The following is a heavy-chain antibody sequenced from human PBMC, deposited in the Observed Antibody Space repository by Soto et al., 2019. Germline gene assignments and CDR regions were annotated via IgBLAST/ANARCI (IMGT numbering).Heavy chain of an antibody. D-gene: IGHD3-3*01. CDR3: AKDDGHTFWLGF. CDR1: GFTFTDYA. Sequence: EVQLLESGGGLVQPGGSLRLSCAASGFTFTDYAMTWVRHTPGKGLEWVSAIRGDGVSTFYADSVKGRFTISRDNSKSTMYLQMNSLRAEDTAEYYCAKDDGHTFWLGFWGQGTLVTVSS. J-gene: IGHJ4*02. V-gene: IGHV3-23*01. CDR2: IRGDGVST.